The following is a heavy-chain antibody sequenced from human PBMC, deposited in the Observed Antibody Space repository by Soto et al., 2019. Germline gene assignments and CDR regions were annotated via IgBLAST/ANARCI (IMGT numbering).Heavy chain of an antibody. CDR3: ARTHEWGDSSSPEHFDY. Sequence: SETLSLTCAVYGGSFSGYYWSWIRQPPGKGLEWIGEINHSGSTNYNPSLKSRVTISVDTSKNQFSLKLSSVTAADTAVYYCARTHEWGDSSSPEHFDYWGQGTLVTVSS. CDR2: INHSGST. J-gene: IGHJ4*02. V-gene: IGHV4-34*01. D-gene: IGHD6-6*01. CDR1: GGSFSGYY.